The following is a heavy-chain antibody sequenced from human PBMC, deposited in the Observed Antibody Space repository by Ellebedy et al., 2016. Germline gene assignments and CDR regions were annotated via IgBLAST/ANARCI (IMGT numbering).Heavy chain of an antibody. D-gene: IGHD2-15*01. J-gene: IGHJ2*01. Sequence: GGSLRLXXAASGFTFDDYAMHWVRQAPGKGLEWVSGISWNSVSIGYADSVEGRFTISRDNAKNSLYLQMNSLRTEDTAVYYCAKDFRSGKYCSGGSCYFFYWYFDLWGRGTLVTVSS. CDR1: GFTFDDYA. CDR2: ISWNSVSI. V-gene: IGHV3-9*01. CDR3: AKDFRSGKYCSGGSCYFFYWYFDL.